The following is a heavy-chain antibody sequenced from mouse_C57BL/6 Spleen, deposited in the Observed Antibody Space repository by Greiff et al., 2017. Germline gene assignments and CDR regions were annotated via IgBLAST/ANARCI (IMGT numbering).Heavy chain of an antibody. CDR3: AKNKNYGSSYYFDY. Sequence: QVQLKESGPGLVQPSQSLSITCTVSGFSLTSYGVHWVRQSPGKGLEWLGVIWRGGSTDYNAAFMSRLSITKDNSKSQVFFKMNSLQADDTAIYYCAKNKNYGSSYYFDYWGQGTTLTVSS. J-gene: IGHJ2*01. CDR1: GFSLTSYG. V-gene: IGHV2-5*01. CDR2: IWRGGST. D-gene: IGHD1-1*01.